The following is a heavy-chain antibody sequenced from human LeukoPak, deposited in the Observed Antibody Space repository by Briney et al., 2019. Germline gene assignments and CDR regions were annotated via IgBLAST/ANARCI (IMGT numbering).Heavy chain of an antibody. Sequence: ASVKVSCKASGYTFTSYAMHWVRQAPGQRLEWMGWINAGNGNTKYSQKFQGRVTITRDTSASTAYMELSSLRSEDTAVYYCAREVESGWDYLDYWGQGTLVTVSS. D-gene: IGHD6-19*01. J-gene: IGHJ4*02. CDR2: INAGNGNT. V-gene: IGHV1-3*01. CDR3: AREVESGWDYLDY. CDR1: GYTFTSYA.